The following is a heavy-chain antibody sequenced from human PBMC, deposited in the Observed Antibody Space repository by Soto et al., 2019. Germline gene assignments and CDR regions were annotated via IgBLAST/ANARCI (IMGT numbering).Heavy chain of an antibody. CDR2: ISGSSVST. Sequence: EVQLLESGGGLVQPGGSLRLSCAASGFTFSSYAMSWVRQAPGKGLEWVSTISGSSVSTYYADSVKGRFTISRDNSKNTLYLQMDSLRADDTAVYYCAKDVVAATFYFDYWGQRTLVTVSS. CDR3: AKDVVAATFYFDY. V-gene: IGHV3-23*01. CDR1: GFTFSSYA. J-gene: IGHJ4*02. D-gene: IGHD2-15*01.